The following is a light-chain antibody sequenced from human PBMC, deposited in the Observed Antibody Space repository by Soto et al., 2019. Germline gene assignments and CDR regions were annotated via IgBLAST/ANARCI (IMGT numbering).Light chain of an antibody. V-gene: IGKV1-39*01. J-gene: IGKJ1*01. CDR1: QSISSY. CDR2: AAS. Sequence: DIQMTQSPSSLSASVGDRVTITCRASQSISSYLNWYQQKPGKAPKLLIYAASSLQSGVPSRFSGSGYGTDFTLTISSLQPEDFATYYCQQSYSTPRTFGQGTKLDIK. CDR3: QQSYSTPRT.